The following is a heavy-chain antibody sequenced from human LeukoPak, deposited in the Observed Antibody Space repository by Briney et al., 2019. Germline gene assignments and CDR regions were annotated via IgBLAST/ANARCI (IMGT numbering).Heavy chain of an antibody. D-gene: IGHD2-2*01. V-gene: IGHV1-8*01. J-gene: IGHJ4*02. CDR3: ARLTLGYCSSTSCPSDDY. CDR1: GYTFTSYD. Sequence: VASVKVSCKASGYTFTSYDINWVRQATGHGLEWMGWMNPNSGNTGYAQKFQGRVTMTRNTSISTAYMELSSLRSEDTAVYYCARLTLGYCSSTSCPSDDYWGQGTLVTVSS. CDR2: MNPNSGNT.